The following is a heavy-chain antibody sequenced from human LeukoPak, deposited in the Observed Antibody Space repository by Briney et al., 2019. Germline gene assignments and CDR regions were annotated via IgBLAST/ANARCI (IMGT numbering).Heavy chain of an antibody. CDR2: INPSGGST. D-gene: IGHD3-22*01. J-gene: IGHJ4*02. CDR1: GYTFTSYY. V-gene: IGHV1-46*01. Sequence: GASVKVSCKASGYTFTSYYMHWVRQAPGQGLEWMGIINPSGGSTSYAQKFQGRVTMTRDMSTSTVYMELSSLRSEDTAVYYCARGGPHYYDSSGYYYFDYWGQGTLVTVSS. CDR3: ARGGPHYYDSSGYYYFDY.